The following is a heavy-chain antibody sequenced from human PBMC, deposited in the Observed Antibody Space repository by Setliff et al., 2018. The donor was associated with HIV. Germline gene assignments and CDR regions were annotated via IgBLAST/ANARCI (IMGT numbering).Heavy chain of an antibody. D-gene: IGHD3-10*02. CDR1: GFTFNSYA. Sequence: PGGSLRLSCAASGFTFNSYAMSWVRQAPGKGLEWVSRISGSGDSTNYADSVKGRFTISRDSSKNTLYLQMNSLRAEDTAVYFCAKQDYYVTEYWGQGTLVTVSS. CDR2: ISGSGDST. CDR3: AKQDYYVTEY. J-gene: IGHJ4*02. V-gene: IGHV3-23*01.